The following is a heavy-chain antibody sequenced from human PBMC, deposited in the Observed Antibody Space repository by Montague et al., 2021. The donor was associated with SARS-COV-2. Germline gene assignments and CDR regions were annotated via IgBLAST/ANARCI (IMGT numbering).Heavy chain of an antibody. V-gene: IGHV4-38-2*01. Sequence: SETLSLTCSVSGFSISSGFYWAWIRQSPGKGPEWIGTVYHSGYTHYNPSLKGRVTVSIDTSKNQFSLTVTSVTAADTAVYFCARRGCTGSGYFDYWGQGTLVTVSS. CDR2: VYHSGYT. CDR3: ARRGCTGSGYFDY. CDR1: GFSISSGFY. D-gene: IGHD5-12*01. J-gene: IGHJ4*02.